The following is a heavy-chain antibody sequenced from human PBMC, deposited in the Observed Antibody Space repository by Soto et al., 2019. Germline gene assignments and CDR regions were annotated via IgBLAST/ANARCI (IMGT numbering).Heavy chain of an antibody. J-gene: IGHJ4*02. CDR2: IIPSFGTT. CDR3: GRPRTTATTKGYDY. Sequence: QVQLVQSGAEVKKPGSSVRVSCKASGGTFISYPIVWVRHAPGQGLDWMGLIIPSFGTTNYSQRFQGRVTISADESTSSAYMEVSSMRYEDTAVYFCGRPRTTATTKGYDYWGQGTLVTVSS. D-gene: IGHD1-1*01. V-gene: IGHV1-69*01. CDR1: GGTFISYP.